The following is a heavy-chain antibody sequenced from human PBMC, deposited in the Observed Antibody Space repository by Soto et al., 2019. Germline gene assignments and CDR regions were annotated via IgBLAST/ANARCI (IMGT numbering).Heavy chain of an antibody. CDR3: ARAGQYYDASGYAN. J-gene: IGHJ4*02. CDR1: GYSFATSG. Sequence: QVKLVQSGAEVKKPGASIKVSCKASGYSFATSGMTWVRQAPGRGLEWVGWISAYNGNSNYDQNLQDRVTMTTDTSTTTAYLELRNLRSDDSAVYYCARAGQYYDASGYANWGQGTLVTVSS. CDR2: ISAYNGNS. D-gene: IGHD3-22*01. V-gene: IGHV1-18*01.